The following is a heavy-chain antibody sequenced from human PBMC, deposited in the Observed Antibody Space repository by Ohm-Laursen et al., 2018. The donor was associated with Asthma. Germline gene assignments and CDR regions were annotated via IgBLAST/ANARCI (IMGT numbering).Heavy chain of an antibody. CDR1: GGSISSGGYY. Sequence: TLSLTCPVSGGSISSGGYYWSWIRQHPGKGLEWIGYIYYSGSTYYNPSLKSRVTISVDTSKNQFSLKLSSVTAADTAVYYCARDREGMFDYWGQGTLVNVSS. V-gene: IGHV4-31*03. J-gene: IGHJ4*02. D-gene: IGHD3-10*01. CDR2: IYYSGST. CDR3: ARDREGMFDY.